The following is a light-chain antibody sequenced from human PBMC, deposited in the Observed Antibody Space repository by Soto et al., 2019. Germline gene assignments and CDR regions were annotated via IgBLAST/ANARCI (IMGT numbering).Light chain of an antibody. J-gene: IGKJ1*01. CDR1: QTISSW. CDR2: KAS. V-gene: IGKV1-5*03. Sequence: DVQMTQSPSTLSASVGDRVTITCRASQTISSWLAWYQQKPGRAPKLLIYKASTLKSGVPSRFSGSGSGTEFTLTISSLQPDDFATYYCQQYNSYPWTFGQGTKADIK. CDR3: QQYNSYPWT.